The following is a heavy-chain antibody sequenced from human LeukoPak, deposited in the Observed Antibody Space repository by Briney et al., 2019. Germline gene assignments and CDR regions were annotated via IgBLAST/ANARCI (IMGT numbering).Heavy chain of an antibody. CDR1: RFDFSSNW. Sequence: QPGRSLRLSCAASRFDFSSNWMHWVRHAPGQGLVWVSRIKGDGISTNYADSVKGRFTISRDIAKNTLYLQMNSLRAEDTGVYYCAKDHYWSIDYWGRGTLVTVSS. V-gene: IGHV3-74*01. CDR2: IKGDGIST. J-gene: IGHJ4*02. CDR3: AKDHYWSIDY. D-gene: IGHD3-3*01.